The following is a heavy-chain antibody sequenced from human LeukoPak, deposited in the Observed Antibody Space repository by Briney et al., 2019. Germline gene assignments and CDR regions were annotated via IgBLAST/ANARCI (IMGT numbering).Heavy chain of an antibody. D-gene: IGHD4-23*01. CDR1: GGSFTGHH. Sequence: TSETLSLTCAVYGGSFTGHHWNWIRQSAGKPLEWIGEVNHRGTTNYNPSLKSRVTISVDTSKNQFFLKLTSVTAADTAVYYCARDPTTVVTLPYYFDFWGQGTLVTVSS. V-gene: IGHV4-34*01. J-gene: IGHJ4*02. CDR3: ARDPTTVVTLPYYFDF. CDR2: VNHRGTT.